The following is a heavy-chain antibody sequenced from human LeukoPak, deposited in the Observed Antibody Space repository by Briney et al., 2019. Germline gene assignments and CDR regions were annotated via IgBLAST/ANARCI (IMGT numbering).Heavy chain of an antibody. J-gene: IGHJ4*02. CDR3: ARDCSTTTCYGGAFDY. CDR1: GYTFTSYG. Sequence: ASVKVSCKXSGYTFTSYGISWVRQAPGQGLEWMGWISAYNGNTNYAQKLQGRVTMTTDTSTSTAYMELRSLRSDDTAVYYCARDCSTTTCYGGAFDYWGQGTLVTVSS. D-gene: IGHD2-2*01. CDR2: ISAYNGNT. V-gene: IGHV1-18*01.